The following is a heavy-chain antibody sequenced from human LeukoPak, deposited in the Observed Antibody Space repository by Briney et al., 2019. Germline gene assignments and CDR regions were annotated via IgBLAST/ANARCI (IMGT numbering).Heavy chain of an antibody. CDR3: ARSNQHTDYDFWSGYSLLYFDY. CDR1: GGSISSRSYY. V-gene: IGHV4-39*07. D-gene: IGHD3-3*01. Sequence: PSETLSLTCTVSGGSISSRSYYWGWIRQPPGKGLEWIGNIYYNGSTYYNPSLKSRVTTSVDTSKNQFSLKLSSVTAADTAVYYCARSNQHTDYDFWSGYSLLYFDYWGQGTLVTVSS. J-gene: IGHJ4*02. CDR2: IYYNGST.